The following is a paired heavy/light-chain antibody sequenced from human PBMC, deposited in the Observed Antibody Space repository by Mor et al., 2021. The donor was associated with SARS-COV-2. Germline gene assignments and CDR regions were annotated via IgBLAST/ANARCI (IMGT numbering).Light chain of an antibody. V-gene: IGLV4-69*01. J-gene: IGLJ2*01. Sequence: QLVVSQSPSASASLGASVKLTCTLTSGHSSSAIAWHQQQSERGPRYLMKLNSDGSHIKGDGVPDRFSGSSSGAEHYLTISSLQSEDEAAYYCQTWAPGIGVFGGGTKLTVL. CDR1: SGHSSSA. CDR3: QTWAPGIGV. CDR2: LNSDGSH.
Heavy chain of an antibody. CDR1: GFTFSDYY. J-gene: IGHJ4*02. CDR3: ARVTVDYGDFVIDY. Sequence: QVQLVESGGGLVKPGGSLRLSCAASGFTFSDYYMSWIRQAPGKGLEWLSSISSRSSSTHYADSVKGRFTISRDNAKSSLYLQMNSLRAEDTAEYYCARVTVDYGDFVIDYWGQGTLVTVSS. D-gene: IGHD4-17*01. V-gene: IGHV3-11*05. CDR2: ISSRSSST.